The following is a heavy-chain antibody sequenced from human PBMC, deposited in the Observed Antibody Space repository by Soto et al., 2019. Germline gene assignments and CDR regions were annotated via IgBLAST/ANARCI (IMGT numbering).Heavy chain of an antibody. J-gene: IGHJ6*02. D-gene: IGHD6-6*01. CDR2: IDPSDSYT. CDR1: GYSFTSYW. CDR3: ARASSSSSSPWYYGMDV. V-gene: IGHV5-10-1*01. Sequence: PGESLKISCKGSGYSFTSYWISWVRQMPGKGLEWMGRIDPSDSYTNYSPSFQGHVTISADKSISTAYLQWSSLKASDTAMYYCARASSSSSSPWYYGMDVWGQGTTVT.